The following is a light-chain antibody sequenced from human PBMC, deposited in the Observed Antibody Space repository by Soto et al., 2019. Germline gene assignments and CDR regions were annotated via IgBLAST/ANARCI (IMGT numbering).Light chain of an antibody. CDR2: EVS. Sequence: QSALTQPPSASGSPGQSVTISCTGTSSDVGGYNYVSWYQQHPGKAPKLMIYEVSKRPSGVPDRFSGSKSGNTASLTVSGLQAEDEDDYYCSSYAGSNPDVVFGGGTKLTVL. CDR1: SSDVGGYNY. V-gene: IGLV2-8*01. CDR3: SSYAGSNPDVV. J-gene: IGLJ2*01.